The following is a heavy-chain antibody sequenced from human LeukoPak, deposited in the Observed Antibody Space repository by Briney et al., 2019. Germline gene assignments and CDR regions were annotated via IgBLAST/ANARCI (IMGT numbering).Heavy chain of an antibody. J-gene: IGHJ4*02. CDR2: INPNNGGS. D-gene: IGHD3-16*01. CDR1: GYTFTGYY. V-gene: IGHV1-2*02. CDR3: ARDWGIGIDHRKYFDS. Sequence: ASVKVSCKASGYTFTGYYLHWVRQAPGQGLEWMGWINPNNGGSNYAQKFEGGVTMTSDTSFSTAYMQLSSLRSDDTAVYFCARDWGIGIDHRKYFDSWGQGTLVTVSS.